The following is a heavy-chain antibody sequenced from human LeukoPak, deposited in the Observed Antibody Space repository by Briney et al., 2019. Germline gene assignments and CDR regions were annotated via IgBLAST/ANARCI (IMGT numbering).Heavy chain of an antibody. CDR3: ARHGWHAWYFDL. J-gene: IGHJ2*01. Sequence: SETLSLTCVVYGESFSGYSWSWIRQPPGKGLEWIGKINQRRNTNYNPSLKSRVTISIDTSKNQFSLKLSSVTAADTAVYYCARHGWHAWYFDLWGRGTLVTVSS. V-gene: IGHV4-34*01. CDR1: GESFSGYS. CDR2: INQRRNT. D-gene: IGHD6-19*01.